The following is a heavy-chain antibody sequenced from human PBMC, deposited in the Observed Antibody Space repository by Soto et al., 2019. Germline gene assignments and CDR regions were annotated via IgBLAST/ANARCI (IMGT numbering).Heavy chain of an antibody. J-gene: IGHJ3*01. CDR2: ISHSGTS. D-gene: IGHD3-9*01. CDR3: ARVVLTITRGAFDA. CDR1: GGSISSSHW. V-gene: IGHV4-4*02. Sequence: QVQLQESGPGLVKPSGTLSLTCAVSGGSISSSHWWPWVRQSPGKGLEYIGEISHSGTSNSNPSRKSRVTLSVDKSKNHFSRTLTSVTAADTAVYYCARVVLTITRGAFDAWGQGTLVIVSS.